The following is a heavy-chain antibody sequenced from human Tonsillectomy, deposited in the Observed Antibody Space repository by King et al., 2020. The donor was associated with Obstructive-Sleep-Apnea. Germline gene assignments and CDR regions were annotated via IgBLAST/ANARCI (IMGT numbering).Heavy chain of an antibody. V-gene: IGHV3-30*03. D-gene: IGHD2-2*01. CDR3: GTSGCSSTSCPDHYYYYGMDV. J-gene: IGHJ6*02. CDR1: SFSFSDYG. CDR2: ISFDGSDK. Sequence: VQLVESGGGVVQPGRSLRLSCAASSFSFSDYGMHWVRQAPGKGLEWVAVISFDGSDKYYADSVTGRFNISRDNSKNTLYLQMSSLRPEDTAVYFCGTSGCSSTSCPDHYYYYGMDVWGQGTTVTVSS.